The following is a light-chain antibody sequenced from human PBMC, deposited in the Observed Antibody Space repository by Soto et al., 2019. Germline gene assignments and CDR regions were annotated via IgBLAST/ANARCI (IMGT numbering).Light chain of an antibody. J-gene: IGLJ3*02. CDR3: AAWDVDSWL. CDR1: SSNIGTHY. CDR2: RNN. V-gene: IGLV1-47*01. Sequence: QSVLTQPPSASGTPGQRVTISCSGSSSNIGTHYVYWYQQLPGTAPKLLIYRNNQRPSGVPDRFSGSKSGTSASLAISGLRSEDQADYYCAAWDVDSWLFGGGTKLTVI.